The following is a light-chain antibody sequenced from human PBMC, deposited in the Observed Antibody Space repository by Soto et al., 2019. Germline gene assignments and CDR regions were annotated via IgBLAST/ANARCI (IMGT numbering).Light chain of an antibody. CDR1: QSVSSSY. CDR2: GAS. J-gene: IGKJ1*01. V-gene: IGKV3-20*01. Sequence: EIVLKQSPGTLSLSPGERATLSCRASQSVSSSYLVWYQQKPGQAPRLLIYGASSRATGIPDRFSGSGSGTDFTLTISRLEPEDFAVYYCQQYGTSRWTFGQGTKVEIK. CDR3: QQYGTSRWT.